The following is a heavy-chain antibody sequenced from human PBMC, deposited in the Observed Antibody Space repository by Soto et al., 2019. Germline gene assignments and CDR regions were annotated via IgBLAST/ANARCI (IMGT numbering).Heavy chain of an antibody. CDR1: FIFSDYY. D-gene: IGHD4-17*01. V-gene: IGHV3-11*01. CDR2: ISNSGTTV. Sequence: FIFSDYYLSWIRQAPGKGLEWVSYISNSGTTVYYADSVKGRFTIPRDNAKKSLYLQMNSLRAEDTAVYYCARDTLPTDFGLGWDVWGQGTTVTVSS. J-gene: IGHJ6*02. CDR3: ARDTLPTDFGLGWDV.